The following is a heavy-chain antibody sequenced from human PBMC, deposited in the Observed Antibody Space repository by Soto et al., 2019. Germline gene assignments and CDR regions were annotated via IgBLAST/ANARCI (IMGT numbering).Heavy chain of an antibody. J-gene: IGHJ4*02. Sequence: SETLSLTCTASGGSVKNNAFSWTSIRQHPGKGPESIGHIPSSGRASYSPSIKRRVAISLDASKNHFSLRLTSVTAASTAVYYCARPLSAHIAVAGMGYFESWGPGTLVTVSS. CDR3: ARPLSAHIAVAGMGYFES. V-gene: IGHV4-31*03. CDR2: IPSSGRA. D-gene: IGHD6-19*01. CDR1: GGSVKNNAFS.